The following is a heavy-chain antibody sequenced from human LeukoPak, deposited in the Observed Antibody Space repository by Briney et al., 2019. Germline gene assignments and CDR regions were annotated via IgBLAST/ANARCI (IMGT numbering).Heavy chain of an antibody. J-gene: IGHJ3*02. CDR2: ISSSSSTI. Sequence: GGSLRLSCAASGFTFSSYSMNWVRQAPGKGLEWVSYISSSSSTIYYADSVKGRFTISRDNAKNSLYLQMNSLRDEDTAVYYCAREGNTGSLWAFDIWGQGTMVTVSS. D-gene: IGHD1/OR15-1a*01. CDR1: GFTFSSYS. V-gene: IGHV3-48*02. CDR3: AREGNTGSLWAFDI.